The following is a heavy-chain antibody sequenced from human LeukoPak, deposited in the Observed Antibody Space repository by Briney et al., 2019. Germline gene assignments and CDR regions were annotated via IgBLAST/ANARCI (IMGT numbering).Heavy chain of an antibody. D-gene: IGHD1-26*01. CDR1: GFTFSSYS. CDR2: ISSSSSYI. Sequence: GGSLRLSCAASGFTFSSYSMNWVRQAPGKGLEWVSSISSSSSYIYYADSVKGRFTISRDNAKNSLYLQMNGLRAEDTAVYYCARVWGGSYYYWGQGTLVTVSS. CDR3: ARVWGGSYYY. J-gene: IGHJ4*02. V-gene: IGHV3-21*01.